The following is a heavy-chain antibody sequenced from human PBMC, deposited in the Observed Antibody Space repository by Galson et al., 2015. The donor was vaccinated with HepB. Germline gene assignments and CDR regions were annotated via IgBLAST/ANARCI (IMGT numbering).Heavy chain of an antibody. CDR1: GYTFSNYA. J-gene: IGHJ5*02. D-gene: IGHD2-15*01. V-gene: IGHV1-18*01. Sequence: SVKVSCKASGYTFSNYAITWVRQAPDQGLEWMGWISPYNRHTNYTQKFQGRVTMTTDTGTTTVYMELRSLRSDDTAVYYCARGAPVVVVGATQNNWFDPWGQGTLVTVSS. CDR3: ARGAPVVVVGATQNNWFDP. CDR2: ISPYNRHT.